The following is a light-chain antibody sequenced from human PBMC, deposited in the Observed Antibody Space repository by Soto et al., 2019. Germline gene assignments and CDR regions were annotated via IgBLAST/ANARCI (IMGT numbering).Light chain of an antibody. CDR1: QSISSW. CDR3: QHYNSNPWT. Sequence: DIQMTQSPSTLSASVGERVTITCRASQSISSWLAWYQQKPGKAPKLLIYAASSLESGVPSRFSGSRSGTDFTLTISSLQPDDFANYYCQHYNSNPWTFGQGTKVEVK. CDR2: AAS. J-gene: IGKJ1*01. V-gene: IGKV1-5*01.